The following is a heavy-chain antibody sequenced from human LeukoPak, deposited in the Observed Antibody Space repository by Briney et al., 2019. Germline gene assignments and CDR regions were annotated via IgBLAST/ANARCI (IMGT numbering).Heavy chain of an antibody. CDR1: GYXFTGYY. CDR3: ARDLSLWFGEFYYGMDV. V-gene: IGHV1-2*02. CDR2: INPNSGGT. D-gene: IGHD3-10*01. J-gene: IGHJ6*02. Sequence: GASVKVSCKASGYXFTGYYMHWVRQAPGQGLEWMGWINPNSGGTNYAQKFQGRVTMTRDTSISTAYMELSRLRSDDTAVYYCARDLSLWFGEFYYGMDVWGQGTTVTVSS.